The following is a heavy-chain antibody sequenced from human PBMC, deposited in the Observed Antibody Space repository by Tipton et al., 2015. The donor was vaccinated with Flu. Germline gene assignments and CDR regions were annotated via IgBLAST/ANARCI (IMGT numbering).Heavy chain of an antibody. Sequence: SLRLSCAATGFTFSNYAMSWVRQAPGKGLEWVSAISDDGSATYYADSVKGRFTISRDNSRNTLFLQMNSLRAEDTAVYYCAKVIPELVAGLDFWGQGTLVTVSS. CDR1: GFTFSNYA. CDR3: AKVIPELVAGLDF. J-gene: IGHJ4*02. CDR2: ISDDGSAT. V-gene: IGHV3-23*01. D-gene: IGHD6-19*01.